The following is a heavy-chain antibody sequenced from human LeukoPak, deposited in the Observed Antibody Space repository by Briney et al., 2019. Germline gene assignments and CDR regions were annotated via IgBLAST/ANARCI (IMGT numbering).Heavy chain of an antibody. CDR3: ARVYSYGYEYFDY. Sequence: PGGSLRLSCAASGFTFSSYSMNWVRQAPGKGLEWVSSISSSSSYIYYADSVRGRFTISRDNAKNSLYLQMNSLRAEDTAVYYCARVYSYGYEYFDYWGQGTLVTVSS. CDR2: ISSSSSYI. J-gene: IGHJ4*02. CDR1: GFTFSSYS. V-gene: IGHV3-21*01. D-gene: IGHD5-18*01.